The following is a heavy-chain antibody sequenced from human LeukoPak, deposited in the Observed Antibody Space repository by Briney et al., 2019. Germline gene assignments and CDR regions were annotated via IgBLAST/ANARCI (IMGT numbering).Heavy chain of an antibody. V-gene: IGHV4-31*03. CDR3: ARDQGGVVRGVIDWFDP. CDR1: GGSIRSGSFY. Sequence: SETLSLTCTVSGGSIRSGSFYWTWIRQYPGKGLEWIGYIYYSGTTYYNPSLKSRVSISIDTSKNQFALKLSSVTAADTAVYYCARDQGGVVRGVIDWFDPWGQGALVTVSS. D-gene: IGHD3-10*01. J-gene: IGHJ5*02. CDR2: IYYSGTT.